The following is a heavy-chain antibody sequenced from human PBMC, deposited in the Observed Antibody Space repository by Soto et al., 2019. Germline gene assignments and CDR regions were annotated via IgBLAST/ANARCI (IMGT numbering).Heavy chain of an antibody. CDR1: GFTFSSYW. J-gene: IGHJ4*02. D-gene: IGHD2-15*01. CDR3: ARRSRWSTKRAPQDY. CDR2: IKQDGSEK. V-gene: IGHV3-7*01. Sequence: PGGSLRLSCAASGFTFSSYWMSWVRQAPGKGLEWVANIKQDGSEKYYVDSVKGRFTISRDNAKNSLYLQMNSLRAEDTAVYYCARRSRWSTKRAPQDYWGQGTLVTVSS.